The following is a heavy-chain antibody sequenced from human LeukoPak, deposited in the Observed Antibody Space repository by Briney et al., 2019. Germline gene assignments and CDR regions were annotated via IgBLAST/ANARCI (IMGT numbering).Heavy chain of an antibody. CDR1: GGSISSYY. CDR3: ARHLRYYYDSSGFFDY. V-gene: IGHV4-59*01. CDR2: IYYSGST. J-gene: IGHJ4*02. D-gene: IGHD3-22*01. Sequence: SETLSLTCTVSGGSISSYYWSWIRQPPGKGLEWMGDIYYSGSTNYNPSLKSRVTISVDTSKNQFSLKLSSVTAADTAVYYCARHLRYYYDSSGFFDYWGQGTLVTVSS.